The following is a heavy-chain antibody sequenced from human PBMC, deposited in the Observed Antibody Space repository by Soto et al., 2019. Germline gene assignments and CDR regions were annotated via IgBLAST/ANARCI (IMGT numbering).Heavy chain of an antibody. Sequence: SGRTLVNPTQTLTLTCTFSGFSLSTSGVGVGWIRQPPGKALEWLALIYRNDDKRYSPSLKSRLTITKDTSKNQVILTMTNMDPVDTATYYCAHSREWEPSDWFDPWGQGTLVTVSS. CDR3: AHSREWEPSDWFDP. CDR2: IYRNDDK. CDR1: GFSLSTSGVG. D-gene: IGHD1-26*01. J-gene: IGHJ5*02. V-gene: IGHV2-5*01.